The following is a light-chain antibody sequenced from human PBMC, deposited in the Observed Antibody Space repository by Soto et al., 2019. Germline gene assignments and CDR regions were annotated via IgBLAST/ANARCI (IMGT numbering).Light chain of an antibody. CDR2: EVT. CDR1: SSDVGGYNY. CDR3: SSYAGNSKYV. V-gene: IGLV2-8*01. Sequence: QSALTQPPSASGSPGQSVTISCTGTSSDVGGYNYVSWYQQHPGKAPKLMIYEVTKRPSGVPDRFSGSKSGNTASLTVSGLQADDEADYYCSSYAGNSKYVFGPGTKLTVL. J-gene: IGLJ1*01.